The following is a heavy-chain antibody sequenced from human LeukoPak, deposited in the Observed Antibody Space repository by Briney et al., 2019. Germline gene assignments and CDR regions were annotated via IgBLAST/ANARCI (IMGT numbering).Heavy chain of an antibody. CDR3: ARGSSSWYPYNWFDP. V-gene: IGHV4-39*07. CDR2: IYYSGST. D-gene: IGHD6-13*01. CDR1: GGSISSSSYY. Sequence: SETLSLTCTVSGGSISSSSYYWGWIRQPPGKGLEWIGSIYYSGSTYYNPSLKSRVTISVDTSKNQFSLKLSSVTAADTAVYYCARGSSSWYPYNWFDPWGQGTLVTVSS. J-gene: IGHJ5*02.